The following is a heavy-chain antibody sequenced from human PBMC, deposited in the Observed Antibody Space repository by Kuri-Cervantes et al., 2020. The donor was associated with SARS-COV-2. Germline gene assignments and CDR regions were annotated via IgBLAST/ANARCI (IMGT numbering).Heavy chain of an antibody. CDR1: GFAFRGNA. V-gene: IGHV3-23*01. Sequence: GESLKISCAASGFAFRGNAMSWVRQAPGKGLEWVSDISGIGGYTYYADFVKGRFTTSRDNAKNSLYLQMNSLRAEDTAVYYCAREHIYSSNWNERAFDVWGQGTRVTVSS. CDR2: ISGIGGYT. D-gene: IGHD6-13*01. J-gene: IGHJ3*01. CDR3: AREHIYSSNWNERAFDV.